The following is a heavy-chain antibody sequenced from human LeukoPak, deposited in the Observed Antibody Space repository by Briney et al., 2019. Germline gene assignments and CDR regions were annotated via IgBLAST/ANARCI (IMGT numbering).Heavy chain of an antibody. CDR3: ARTYCGGDCRGYYYSYYMDV. V-gene: IGHV4-34*01. J-gene: IGHJ6*03. Sequence: SETLSLTCAVYGGSFSGYYWSWIRQPPGKGLEWIGEINHSGSTNYNPSFKSRVTMSVDTSKNQFSLKLSSVTAADTAVYYCARTYCGGDCRGYYYSYYMDVWGKGTTVTISS. CDR1: GGSFSGYY. CDR2: INHSGST. D-gene: IGHD2-21*02.